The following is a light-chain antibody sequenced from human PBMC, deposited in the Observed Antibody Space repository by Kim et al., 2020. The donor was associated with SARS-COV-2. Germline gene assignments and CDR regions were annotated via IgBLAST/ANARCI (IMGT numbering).Light chain of an antibody. V-gene: IGLV1-51*01. J-gene: IGLJ2*01. Sequence: GQRVTLSCSGASSNIGKNFVSWYQHLPGTAPKPLIYDDHKRPSGIPDRFSGSKSGTSATLGITGLQTGDEADYYCGTWDDSLSAGVFGGGTKLTVL. CDR2: DDH. CDR3: GTWDDSLSAGV. CDR1: SSNIGKNF.